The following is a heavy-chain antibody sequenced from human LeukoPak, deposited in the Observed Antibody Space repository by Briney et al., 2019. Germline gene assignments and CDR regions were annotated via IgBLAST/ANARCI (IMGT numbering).Heavy chain of an antibody. Sequence: GGSLRLSCAASGFTFSSYTMSWVRQAPGKGLEWVSAISGRGDSTYYADSVEGRFTVSRDNSMNTLYLQMNSLRVEDTAVYYCAKPQPLAAAGTTRYNWFDPWGQGTLVTVSS. J-gene: IGHJ5*02. CDR3: AKPQPLAAAGTTRYNWFDP. CDR1: GFTFSSYT. D-gene: IGHD6-13*01. V-gene: IGHV3-23*01. CDR2: ISGRGDST.